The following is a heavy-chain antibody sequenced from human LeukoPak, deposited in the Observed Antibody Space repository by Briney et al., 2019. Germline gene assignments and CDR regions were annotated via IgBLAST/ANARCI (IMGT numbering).Heavy chain of an antibody. J-gene: IGHJ5*02. V-gene: IGHV3-20*04. Sequence: GGSLRLSCAASGFTFDDYGMSWVRQAPGKGLEWVSGINWNGGSTGYADSVKGRFTISRDNAKNSLYLQMNSLRAEDTALYYCARVGYYDSSGYYRSWGQGTLVTVSS. CDR1: GFTFDDYG. CDR3: ARVGYYDSSGYYRS. CDR2: INWNGGST. D-gene: IGHD3-22*01.